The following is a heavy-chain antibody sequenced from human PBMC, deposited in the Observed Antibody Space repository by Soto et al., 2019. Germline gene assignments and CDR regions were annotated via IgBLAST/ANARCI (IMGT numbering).Heavy chain of an antibody. J-gene: IGHJ4*02. CDR2: IKNKANSYTT. D-gene: IGHD6-13*01. V-gene: IGHV3-72*01. CDR1: GFTFSDHY. Sequence: EVQLVESGGGLVQPGGSLRLSCAASGFTFSDHYMDWVRQAPGKGLEWVGRIKNKANSYTTEYAGPVKGRFINSRDDSKNSWFLQMNRLKTDDTAVYCCTRVRLGSRRSSDYWGQGILVTVSS. CDR3: TRVRLGSRRSSDY.